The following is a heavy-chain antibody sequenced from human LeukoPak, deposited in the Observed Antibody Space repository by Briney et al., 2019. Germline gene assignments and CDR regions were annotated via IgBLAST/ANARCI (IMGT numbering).Heavy chain of an antibody. V-gene: IGHV3-30-3*01. Sequence: PGGSLRLSCAASGFTFNNYAMRWVRQAPGKGLEWVAVISYDGSNKYYADSVKGRFTISRDNSKNTLYLQMNSLRAEDTAMYYCARSPSIVTTDFDYWGQGTLVTVSS. J-gene: IGHJ4*02. CDR2: ISYDGSNK. CDR1: GFTFNNYA. D-gene: IGHD4-11*01. CDR3: ARSPSIVTTDFDY.